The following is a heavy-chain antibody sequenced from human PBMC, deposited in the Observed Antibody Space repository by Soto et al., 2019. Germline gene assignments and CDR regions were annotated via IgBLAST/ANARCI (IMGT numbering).Heavy chain of an antibody. V-gene: IGHV1-46*02. J-gene: IGHJ4*02. CDR2: IHPSGGGS. D-gene: IGHD2-21*02. CDR1: GYPFNTYY. CDR3: ARGGHIAVVTDSFDS. Sequence: QVQLVQSGAEVKKPGASVKVSCKSSGYPFNTYYLHWVRQAPGQGLEWMGMIHPSGGGSTYAQKFPGRVTMTRDSATSTGFMELTSLRSADTAVYYCARGGHIAVVTDSFDSWGQGTLVTVSS.